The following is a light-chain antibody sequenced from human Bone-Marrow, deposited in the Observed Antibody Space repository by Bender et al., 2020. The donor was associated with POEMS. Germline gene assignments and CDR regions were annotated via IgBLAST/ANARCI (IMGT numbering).Light chain of an antibody. CDR2: SSH. V-gene: IGLV1-44*01. CDR1: SSNIGAHA. J-gene: IGLJ3*02. Sequence: QSVLTQPPSASGTPGQRVTISCSGGSSNIGAHAVNWYQHLPGTAPKLLIYSSHRRPSEVPAQFSGSRSGTSASLAISGLQSEYEADYYGAVWDDCLNGWVFDGGTKLTVL. CDR3: AVWDDCLNGWV.